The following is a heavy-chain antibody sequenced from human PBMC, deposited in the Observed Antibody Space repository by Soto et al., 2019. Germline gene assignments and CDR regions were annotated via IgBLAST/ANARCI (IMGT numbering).Heavy chain of an antibody. CDR3: AREGGREYSSSSPYFDS. D-gene: IGHD6-6*01. CDR1: GYTFTSYY. CDR2: INPSGGST. Sequence: QVQLVQSGAEVKKPGASVKVSCKASGYTFTSYYMHWVRQAPGQGLEWMGIINPSGGSTSYAQKFQGRVTMTRDTSTSTVYMELSSLRSEDTAVYYCAREGGREYSSSSPYFDSWGQGTLVTVSS. V-gene: IGHV1-46*01. J-gene: IGHJ4*02.